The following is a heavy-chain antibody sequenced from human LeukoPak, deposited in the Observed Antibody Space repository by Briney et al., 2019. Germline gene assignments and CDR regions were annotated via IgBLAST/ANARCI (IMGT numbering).Heavy chain of an antibody. Sequence: GGSLRLSCAASGFTFSSYSMNWVRQAPGKGLEWVSYISSSSSTIYYADSVKGRFTISRDNSKNTLYLQMNSLRAEDTAVYYCANDKVPAAIGYYYYYGMDVWGQGTTVTVSS. CDR2: ISSSSSTI. CDR3: ANDKVPAAIGYYYYYGMDV. CDR1: GFTFSSYS. V-gene: IGHV3-48*01. J-gene: IGHJ6*02. D-gene: IGHD2-2*01.